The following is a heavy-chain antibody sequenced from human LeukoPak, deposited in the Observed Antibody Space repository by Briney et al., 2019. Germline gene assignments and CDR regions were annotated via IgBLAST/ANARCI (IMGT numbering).Heavy chain of an antibody. CDR2: IYYSGST. Sequence: SETLSLTCTVSGGSISSSSYYWGWIRQPPGKGLEWIGSIYYSGSTYFNPSLKSRVTISVDTSKNQFSLKLSSVTAADTAVYYCARHYGDYWGQGTLVTVSS. CDR1: GGSISSSSYY. J-gene: IGHJ4*02. D-gene: IGHD4-17*01. V-gene: IGHV4-39*01. CDR3: ARHYGDY.